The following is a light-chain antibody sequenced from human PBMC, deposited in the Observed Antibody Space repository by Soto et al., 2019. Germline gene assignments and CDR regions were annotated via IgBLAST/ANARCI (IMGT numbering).Light chain of an antibody. CDR1: QSVSSN. CDR3: QHYNIWPHMLA. J-gene: IGKJ4*01. CDR2: DTS. V-gene: IGKV3-15*01. Sequence: DIVLTQSPATLSASPGKRATLSCRASQSVSSNLAWYQQKPGQAPRLLIYDTSTRATDIPARFSGSGSGTDFTLTISSLQFEDFAVDYCQHYNIWPHMLAFGGGTKVEI.